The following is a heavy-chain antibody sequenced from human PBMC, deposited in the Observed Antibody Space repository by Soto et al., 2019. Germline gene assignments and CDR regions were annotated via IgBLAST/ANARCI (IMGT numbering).Heavy chain of an antibody. CDR2: ISSSSSYI. Sequence: PGGSLRLSCAASGFTFSSYSMNWVRQAPGKGLEWVSSISSSSSYIYYADSVKGRFTISRDNAKNSLYLQMNSLRAEDTAVYYCARDSRVWGPDTPPVYYYGMDVWGQGTTVTVSS. CDR1: GFTFSSYS. V-gene: IGHV3-21*01. J-gene: IGHJ6*02. CDR3: ARDSRVWGPDTPPVYYYGMDV. D-gene: IGHD3-16*01.